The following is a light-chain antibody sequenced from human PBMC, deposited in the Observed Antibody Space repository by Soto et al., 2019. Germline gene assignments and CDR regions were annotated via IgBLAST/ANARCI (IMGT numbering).Light chain of an antibody. V-gene: IGKV3-20*01. J-gene: IGKJ1*01. CDR2: GAS. Sequence: ESVLTQSPGTLSLSPGERATLSCRASQSVSSGFLAWYQHKPGQAPRLLIYGASSRATGIPDRFSGSGSGTDFTLTISRLEPEDFAVYYCQQYGSSPWTFGQGTNVEIK. CDR3: QQYGSSPWT. CDR1: QSVSSGF.